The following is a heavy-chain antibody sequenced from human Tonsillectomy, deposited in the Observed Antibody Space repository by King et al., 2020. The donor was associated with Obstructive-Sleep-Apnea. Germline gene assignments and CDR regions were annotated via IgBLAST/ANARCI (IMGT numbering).Heavy chain of an antibody. D-gene: IGHD3-22*01. CDR2: ISWNSGSI. Sequence: QLVQSGGGLVQPGRSLRLSCAASGFTFDDYAMHWVRQAPGKGLEWVSGISWNSGSIGYADSVKGRFTISRDNAKNSLYLQMNSLRAEDTALYYCAKRVGYYDSSGYYPFDYWGQGTLVTVSS. CDR3: AKRVGYYDSSGYYPFDY. J-gene: IGHJ4*02. V-gene: IGHV3-9*01. CDR1: GFTFDDYA.